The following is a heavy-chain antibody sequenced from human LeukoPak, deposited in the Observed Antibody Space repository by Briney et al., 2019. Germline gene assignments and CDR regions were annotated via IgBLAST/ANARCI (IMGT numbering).Heavy chain of an antibody. V-gene: IGHV4-34*01. CDR2: INHSGST. Sequence: PSETLSLTCTVSGGSISSYYWSWIRQPPGKGLEWIGEINHSGSTNYNPSLKSRVTISVDTSKNQFSLKLSSVTAADTAVYYCASGQQSDAFDIWGQGTMVTVSS. CDR3: ASGQQSDAFDI. D-gene: IGHD6-13*01. J-gene: IGHJ3*02. CDR1: GGSISSYY.